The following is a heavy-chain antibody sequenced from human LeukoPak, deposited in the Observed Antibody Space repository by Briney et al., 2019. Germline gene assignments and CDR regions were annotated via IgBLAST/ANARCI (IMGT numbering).Heavy chain of an antibody. CDR1: GFTFSSYG. V-gene: IGHV3-30*18. D-gene: IGHD5-24*01. CDR2: ISYDGSNK. Sequence: GGSLRLSCAASGFTFSSYGMHWVRQAPGKGLEWVAVISYDGSNKYYADSVKGRFTISRDNSKNTLYLQMNSLRVEDTAVYYCAKEKEMATTFYYYYYGMDVWGQGTTVTVSS. J-gene: IGHJ6*02. CDR3: AKEKEMATTFYYYYYGMDV.